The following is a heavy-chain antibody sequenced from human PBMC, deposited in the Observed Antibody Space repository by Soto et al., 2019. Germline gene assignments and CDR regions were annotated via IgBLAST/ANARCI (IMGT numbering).Heavy chain of an antibody. CDR3: AKDRRAGGNYGFYSDF. CDR1: GFTFSSYG. V-gene: IGHV3-23*01. J-gene: IGHJ4*02. CDR2: SSATGAGT. Sequence: EVQLLESGGGLVQPGGSLRLSCAASGFTFSSYGMTWVRQAPGKGLEWVSFSSATGAGTYYADSVKGRFTISRDNSKNTLYLQMTSLGADGTAVHYCAKDRRAGGNYGFYSDFWGQGALVIVSS. D-gene: IGHD1-7*01.